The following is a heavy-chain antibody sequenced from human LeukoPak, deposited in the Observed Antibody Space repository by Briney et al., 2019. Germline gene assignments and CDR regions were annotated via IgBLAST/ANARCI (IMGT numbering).Heavy chain of an antibody. Sequence: SETLSLTCTVSGGSISSYYWSWIRQPPGKALEWIGYIYYSGSTKYNSSLKSRVTISVDTSKNQFSLKLSSVTAADTAVYYCARTAYGSGSYTDYWGQGTLVTVSS. CDR2: IYYSGST. CDR3: ARTAYGSGSYTDY. CDR1: GGSISSYY. J-gene: IGHJ4*02. V-gene: IGHV4-59*08. D-gene: IGHD3-10*01.